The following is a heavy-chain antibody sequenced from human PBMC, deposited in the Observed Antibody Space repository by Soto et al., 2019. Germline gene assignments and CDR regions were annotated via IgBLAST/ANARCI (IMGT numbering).Heavy chain of an antibody. V-gene: IGHV1-69*13. CDR2: ITPIYPTT. D-gene: IGHD5-18*01. J-gene: IGHJ4*02. Sequence: SVKVSCKASGGTFYTYTFSWVRQAPGQGLEWMGSITPIYPTTNYAEKFQGRLTVTADGSTNTAYMELNSLTSEDTAAYYCARIPRYSFPTSDDLDSWGQGTLVTVSP. CDR1: GGTFYTYT. CDR3: ARIPRYSFPTSDDLDS.